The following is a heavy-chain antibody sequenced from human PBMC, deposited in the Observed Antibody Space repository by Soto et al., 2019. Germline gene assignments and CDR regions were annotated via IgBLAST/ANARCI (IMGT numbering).Heavy chain of an antibody. V-gene: IGHV3-23*01. CDR3: AKQEEVVADGADY. J-gene: IGHJ4*02. CDR1: GFTFSSYA. CDR2: ISGSGGST. Sequence: EVQLLESGGGLVQPGGSLRLSCAASGFTFSSYAMSWVRQAPGKGLEWVSAISGSGGSTYYADSVKGRFTISRDNSKNPLYLQMNSLSAEDTVVYYCAKQEEVVADGADYCGQGTLVTVSS. D-gene: IGHD2-15*01.